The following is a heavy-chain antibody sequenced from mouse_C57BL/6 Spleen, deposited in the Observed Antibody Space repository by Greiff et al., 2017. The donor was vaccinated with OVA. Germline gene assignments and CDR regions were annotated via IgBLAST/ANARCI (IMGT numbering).Heavy chain of an antibody. J-gene: IGHJ2*01. CDR1: GYAFTNYL. CDR2: INPGGGGT. V-gene: IGHV1-54*01. D-gene: IGHD1-1*01. Sequence: QVQLQQSGAELVRPGTSVKVSCKASGYAFTNYLIEWVKQRPGQGLEWIGVINPGGGGTNYNEKFKGKATLTADKSSSTAYMQLSSLTSEDSAVYFCARSGSSPYYFDYWGQGTTLTVSS. CDR3: ARSGSSPYYFDY.